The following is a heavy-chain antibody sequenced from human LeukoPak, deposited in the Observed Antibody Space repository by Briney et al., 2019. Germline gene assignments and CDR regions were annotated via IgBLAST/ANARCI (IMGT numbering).Heavy chain of an antibody. J-gene: IGHJ4*02. Sequence: SETLSLTCTVSGYSISSGYYWGWIRPPPGKGLEWIGSIYHSGTTYYNPSLRSRVTMSVDMSKNQFSLKLSSVTAADTAVYYCARSIHGGYVNFDYWGQGTLVTVSS. CDR3: ARSIHGGYVNFDY. CDR2: IYHSGTT. V-gene: IGHV4-38-2*02. CDR1: GYSISSGYY. D-gene: IGHD5-12*01.